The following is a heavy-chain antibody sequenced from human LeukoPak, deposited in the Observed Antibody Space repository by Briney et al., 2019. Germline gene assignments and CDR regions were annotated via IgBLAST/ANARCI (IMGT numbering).Heavy chain of an antibody. CDR3: ARLYGSGSYPIVESPDFDY. D-gene: IGHD3-10*01. Sequence: GGSLRLSCAASGFTFSSYSMNWVRQAPGKGLEWVSSISSSSSYIYYADSVKGRFTISRDNAKNSLYLQMNSLRAADTAVYYCARLYGSGSYPIVESPDFDYWGQGTLVTVSS. V-gene: IGHV3-21*04. J-gene: IGHJ4*02. CDR2: ISSSSSYI. CDR1: GFTFSSYS.